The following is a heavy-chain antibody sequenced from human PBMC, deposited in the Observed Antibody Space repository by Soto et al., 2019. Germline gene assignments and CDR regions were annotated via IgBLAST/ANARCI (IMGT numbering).Heavy chain of an antibody. J-gene: IGHJ6*02. CDR1: GLAFGNYA. CDR3: AKDRAFNYFYGMDV. V-gene: IGHV3-23*01. Sequence: GGSLRLSCRASGLAFGNYAMNWVRQVPGRGLEWVAGVSTNGRSTYYADSVRGRFTISRDNSKITVYLQMNSLRAEDTAVYYCAKDRAFNYFYGMDVWGQGTKVTVYS. CDR2: VSTNGRST. D-gene: IGHD3-3*02.